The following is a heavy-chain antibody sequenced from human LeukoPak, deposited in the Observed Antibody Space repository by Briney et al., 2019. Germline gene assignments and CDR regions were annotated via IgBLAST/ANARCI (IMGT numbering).Heavy chain of an antibody. CDR1: GFTFSSYS. J-gene: IGHJ4*02. CDR2: ISSSSSYI. Sequence: GGSLRLSCAASGFTFSSYSMNWVRQAPGKGLEWVSSISSSSSYIYYADSVKGRFTISRDNAKNSLYLQMNSLRAEDTAVYYCARESDSYGRYYFDYWGQGTLVTVSS. V-gene: IGHV3-21*01. CDR3: ARESDSYGRYYFDY. D-gene: IGHD5-18*01.